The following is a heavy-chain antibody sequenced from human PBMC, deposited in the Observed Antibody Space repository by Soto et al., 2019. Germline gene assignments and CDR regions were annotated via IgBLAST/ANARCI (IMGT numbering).Heavy chain of an antibody. V-gene: IGHV4-59*01. Sequence: SETLSLTCTVSVGSISSSYWSWIRQPPGKGLEWIGYIYYSGSTNYNPSLKSRVTISVDTSKNQFSLKLSSVTAADTAVYYCARGIRFLEWLSPYYFDYWGQGTLVTVSS. J-gene: IGHJ4*02. D-gene: IGHD3-3*01. CDR1: VGSISSSY. CDR2: IYYSGST. CDR3: ARGIRFLEWLSPYYFDY.